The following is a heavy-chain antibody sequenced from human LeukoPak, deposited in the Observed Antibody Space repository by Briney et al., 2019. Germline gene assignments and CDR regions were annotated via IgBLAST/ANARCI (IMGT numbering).Heavy chain of an antibody. Sequence: GSLRLSCAASGFIVSSNYMSWVRQAPGKGLEWVSVIYSGGSTYYADSVKGRFTISRDNSKNTLYLQMNSLRAEDTAVYYCARVEGSGSYRVYYYYMDVWGKGTTVTVS. V-gene: IGHV3-53*01. D-gene: IGHD3-10*01. CDR3: ARVEGSGSYRVYYYYMDV. CDR1: GFIVSSNY. CDR2: IYSGGST. J-gene: IGHJ6*03.